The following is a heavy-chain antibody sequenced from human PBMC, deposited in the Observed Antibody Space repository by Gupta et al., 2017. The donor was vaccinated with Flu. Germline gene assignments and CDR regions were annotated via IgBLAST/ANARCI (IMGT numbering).Heavy chain of an antibody. J-gene: IGHJ6*02. CDR3: ARADSNPVVFYGVDV. D-gene: IGHD4-4*01. CDR2: IPYDGSAQ. Sequence: QVQLVESGGGVFQPGRSLTLCCTASGFTFSSHAMHWVRQAPGKGLEWVAAIPYDGSAQYYADSAKGRFTISRDNSRYTLSLRMNSLRVEDTAVYFCARADSNPVVFYGVDVWGQGTTVTVSS. V-gene: IGHV3-30*03. CDR1: GFTFSSHA.